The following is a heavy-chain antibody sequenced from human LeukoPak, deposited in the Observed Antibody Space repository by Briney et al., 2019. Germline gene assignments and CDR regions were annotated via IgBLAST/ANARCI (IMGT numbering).Heavy chain of an antibody. V-gene: IGHV3-30*09. CDR1: GFTFSSYA. CDR2: ISYDGSNK. D-gene: IGHD2-15*01. J-gene: IGHJ4*02. CDR3: ARDSLSGLGSVTSDY. Sequence: GGSLRLSCAASGFTFSSYAMHWVRQAPGKGLEWVAVISYDGSNKYYADSVKGRFAISRDNSKNTLYLQMNSLRAEDTAVYYCARDSLSGLGSVTSDYWGQGTLVTVSS.